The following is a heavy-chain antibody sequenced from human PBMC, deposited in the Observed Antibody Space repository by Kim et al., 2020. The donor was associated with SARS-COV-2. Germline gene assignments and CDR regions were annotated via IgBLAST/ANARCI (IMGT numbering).Heavy chain of an antibody. CDR3: AQAPSGRYCSGTGCWLHP. V-gene: IGHV3-20*04. CDR2: IDWSGRDT. J-gene: IGHJ5*02. Sequence: GGSLRLSCAASGFIFRDNGMAWVRQVPGKGLEWVSRIDWSGRDTEYADSVKGRFTVSRDNDKNYLYLNMKSLRVDDTAIYFCAQAPSGRYCSGTGCWLHPWGQGTLVAVSS. D-gene: IGHD2-15*01. CDR1: GFIFRDNG.